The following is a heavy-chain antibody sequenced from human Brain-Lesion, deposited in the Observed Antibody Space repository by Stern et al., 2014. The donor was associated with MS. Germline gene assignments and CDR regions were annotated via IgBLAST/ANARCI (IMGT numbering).Heavy chain of an antibody. V-gene: IGHV3-53*01. D-gene: IGHD5-18*01. Sequence: EDPLVESGGGLIQPGGSLRLSCAASGFSVSTNFMSWVRQASGQGLEGVSLMYSRGGTNYADSVKGRFTISRDSSKNTLYLQMSDLRAEDTAVYYCARKTDTAVGGDYWGPGTLVTVSS. J-gene: IGHJ4*02. CDR1: GFSVSTNF. CDR3: ARKTDTAVGGDY. CDR2: MYSRGGT.